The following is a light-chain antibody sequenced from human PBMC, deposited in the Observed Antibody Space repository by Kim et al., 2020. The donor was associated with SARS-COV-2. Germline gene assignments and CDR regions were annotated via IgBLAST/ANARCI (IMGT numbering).Light chain of an antibody. V-gene: IGKV3-15*01. J-gene: IGKJ3*01. Sequence: SVSPGERVTLSCRASQSIKFNLAWYQQKPGQTPRLLIYDASTRAPGVPARFSGSGSGTEFTLTISSLQSEDFGVYYCQQYDNWDTFGPGTKVDIK. CDR3: QQYDNWDT. CDR2: DAS. CDR1: QSIKFN.